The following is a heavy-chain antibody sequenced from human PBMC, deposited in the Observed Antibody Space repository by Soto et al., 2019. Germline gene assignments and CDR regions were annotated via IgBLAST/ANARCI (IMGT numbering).Heavy chain of an antibody. D-gene: IGHD1-1*01. J-gene: IGHJ4*02. Sequence: LSLTCTVSGGSISSYYWSWIRQPPGKGLEWIGYINYSGSTNYNPSLKSRVTISVDTSKNQFSLKLSSVTAADTAVYYCARRLPKTGYFDYWGQGTLVTVSS. CDR2: INYSGST. CDR1: GGSISSYY. CDR3: ARRLPKTGYFDY. V-gene: IGHV4-59*08.